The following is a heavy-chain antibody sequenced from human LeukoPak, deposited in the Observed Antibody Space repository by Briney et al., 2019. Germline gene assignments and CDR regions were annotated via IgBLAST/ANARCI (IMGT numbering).Heavy chain of an antibody. J-gene: IGHJ6*03. V-gene: IGHV1-2*02. CDR3: TRGPGFYYMDV. D-gene: IGHD3-10*01. CDR2: INPNTGGT. Sequence: ASVKVSCKASGYTFTGYYMDWVRQAPGQGLEWMGWINPNTGGTNYAQKFQGRVTMTSDTSISTAYMELSRLRSDDTAVDYCTRGPGFYYMDVWGKGTTVTVSS. CDR1: GYTFTGYY.